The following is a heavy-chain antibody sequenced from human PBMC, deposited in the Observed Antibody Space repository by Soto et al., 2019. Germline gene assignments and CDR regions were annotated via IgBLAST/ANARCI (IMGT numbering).Heavy chain of an antibody. CDR3: ARVERRLVLYNHRYYCMDV. CDR2: IFQNAEQ. D-gene: IGHD6-13*01. CDR1: GLSLSATTLG. J-gene: IGHJ6*02. V-gene: IGHV2-26*01. Sequence: QVTLKESGPVLVKPTETLTLNCTVSGLSLSATTLGVSWVRQPQGKALEWLAHIFQNAEQSYRTSLKNRVTISTDTSKSQVALTMTDMDPADTGTDYCARVERRLVLYNHRYYCMDVWVQGTTVTVSS.